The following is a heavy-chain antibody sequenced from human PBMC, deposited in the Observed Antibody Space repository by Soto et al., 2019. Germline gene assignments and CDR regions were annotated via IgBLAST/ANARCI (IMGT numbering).Heavy chain of an antibody. V-gene: IGHV3-21*01. D-gene: IGHD1-26*01. CDR2: ISSSSSYI. Sequence: GGSLRLSFAASGFTFSSYSMNWVRQAPGKGLEWVSSISSSSSYIYYAYSVKGRFTISRDNAKNSLYLQMNSLRAEDTAVYYCAIGGGSYWGWFDPWGQGTLVTVYS. CDR3: AIGGGSYWGWFDP. CDR1: GFTFSSYS. J-gene: IGHJ5*02.